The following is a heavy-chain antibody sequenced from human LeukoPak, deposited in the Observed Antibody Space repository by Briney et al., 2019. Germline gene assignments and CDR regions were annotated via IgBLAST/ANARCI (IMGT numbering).Heavy chain of an antibody. Sequence: GGSLRLSCAASGFTVSSNYMSWVRQAPGKGLEWVSVIYSGGSTYYADSVKGRFTIPRDNSKNTLYLQMNSLRAEDTAVYYCAREYDSSGYQSYGMDVWGQGTTVTVSS. V-gene: IGHV3-53*01. CDR1: GFTVSSNY. CDR2: IYSGGST. CDR3: AREYDSSGYQSYGMDV. D-gene: IGHD3-22*01. J-gene: IGHJ6*02.